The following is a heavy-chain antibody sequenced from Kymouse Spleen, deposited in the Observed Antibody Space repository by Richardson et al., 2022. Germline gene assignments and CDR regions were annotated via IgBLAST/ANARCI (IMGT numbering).Heavy chain of an antibody. J-gene: IGHJ6*02. CDR1: GGSISSGGYY. D-gene: IGHD3-9*01. V-gene: IGHV4-31*03. Sequence: QVQLQESGPGLVKPSQTLSLTCTVSGGSISSGGYYWSWIRQHPGKGLEWIGYIYYSGSTYYNPSLKSRVTISVDTSKNQFSLKLSSVTAADTAVYYCAREPLNYDILTGYYYYYGMDVWGQGTTVTVSS. CDR3: AREPLNYDILTGYYYYYGMDV. CDR2: IYYSGST.